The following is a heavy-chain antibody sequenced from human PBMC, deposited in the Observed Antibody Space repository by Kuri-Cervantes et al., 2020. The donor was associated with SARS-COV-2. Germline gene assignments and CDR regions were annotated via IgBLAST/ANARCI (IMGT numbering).Heavy chain of an antibody. D-gene: IGHD3-10*01. V-gene: IGHV3-74*01. CDR1: GFTFSSYW. J-gene: IGHJ4*02. CDR2: INSDGSST. CDR3: AKAPEGSYFGY. Sequence: GGSLRLSCAASGFTFSSYWMHWVRQAPGKGLVWVSRINSDGSSTSYADSVKGRFTISRDNSKNTLYLQMNSLRAEDTAVYYCAKAPEGSYFGYWGQGTLVTVSS.